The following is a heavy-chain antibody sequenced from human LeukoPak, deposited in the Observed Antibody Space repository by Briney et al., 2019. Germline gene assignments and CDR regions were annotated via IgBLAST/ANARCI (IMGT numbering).Heavy chain of an antibody. CDR2: IYTSGST. V-gene: IGHV4-4*07. Sequence: SETLSLTCTVSGGSISSYYWSWIRQPAGKGLEWIGRIYTSGSTNYNPSLKSRVTMSVDTSKNQFSLKLSSVTAADTAVYYCARDRTPGTHYCGSTSCANWFDPWGQGTLVTVSS. D-gene: IGHD2-2*01. J-gene: IGHJ5*02. CDR3: ARDRTPGTHYCGSTSCANWFDP. CDR1: GGSISSYY.